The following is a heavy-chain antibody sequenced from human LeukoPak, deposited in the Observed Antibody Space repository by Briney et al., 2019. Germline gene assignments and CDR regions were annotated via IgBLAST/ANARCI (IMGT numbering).Heavy chain of an antibody. Sequence: GGSLRLSCAASGFTFSSYSMNWVRQAPGKGLEWVSSISSSSSYIYYADSVKGRFTISRDNAKNSLYLQMNSLRAEDTAVYYCARDRADHGIPDYWGQGTLVTVSP. V-gene: IGHV3-21*01. D-gene: IGHD2-2*02. J-gene: IGHJ4*02. CDR2: ISSSSSYI. CDR1: GFTFSSYS. CDR3: ARDRADHGIPDY.